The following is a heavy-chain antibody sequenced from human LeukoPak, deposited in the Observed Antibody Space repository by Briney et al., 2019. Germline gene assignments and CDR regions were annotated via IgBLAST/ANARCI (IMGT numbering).Heavy chain of an antibody. CDR3: ARVPSLLLWFGEFIDY. V-gene: IGHV1-18*01. CDR2: ISAYNGNT. CDR1: GSTFTSYG. D-gene: IGHD3-10*01. J-gene: IGHJ4*02. Sequence: ASVKVSCKASGSTFTSYGISWVRQAPGQGLEWMGWISAYNGNTNYAQKLQGRVTMTTDTSTSTAYMELRSLRSDDTAVYYCARVPSLLLWFGEFIDYWGQGTLVTVSS.